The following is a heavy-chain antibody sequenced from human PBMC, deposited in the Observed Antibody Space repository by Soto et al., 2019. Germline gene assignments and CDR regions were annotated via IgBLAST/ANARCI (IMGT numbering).Heavy chain of an antibody. Sequence: GESLKISCKGSGYSFTSYWIGWVRQMPGKGLECMGIIYPGDSDTRYSPSFQGQVNISADKSISTAYLQWRSLKASDTAVYYGARQSFTMVRGENSMDVWGKGTMVTVSS. CDR1: GYSFTSYW. CDR2: IYPGDSDT. J-gene: IGHJ6*03. CDR3: ARQSFTMVRGENSMDV. V-gene: IGHV5-51*01. D-gene: IGHD3-10*01.